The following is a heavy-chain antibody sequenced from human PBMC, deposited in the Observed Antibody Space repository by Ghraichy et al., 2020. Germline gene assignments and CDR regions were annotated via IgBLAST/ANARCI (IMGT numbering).Heavy chain of an antibody. Sequence: GGSLRLSCAASGFTFSSYSMNWVRQAPGKGLEWVSSISSSSSYIYYADSVKGRFTISRDNAKNSLYLQMNSLRAEDTAVYYCAREGVVVVANNFDYWGQGTLVTVSS. CDR3: AREGVVVVANNFDY. CDR1: GFTFSSYS. V-gene: IGHV3-21*01. D-gene: IGHD3-22*01. CDR2: ISSSSSYI. J-gene: IGHJ4*02.